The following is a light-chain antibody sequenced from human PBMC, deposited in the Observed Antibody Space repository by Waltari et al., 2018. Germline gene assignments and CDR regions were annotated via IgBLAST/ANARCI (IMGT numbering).Light chain of an antibody. CDR2: EGS. CDR3: CSYAGSSTWV. V-gene: IGLV2-23*01. J-gene: IGLJ3*02. Sequence: QSALTQPASVSGSPGQSTTISCTGTSSDVGSYNLFSWYQQHPGKAPNLMIYEGSKRPSGFSNRFSGSKSGNKASLTIAGLQAGDEADYYCCSYAGSSTWVFGGGTKLTVL. CDR1: SSDVGSYNL.